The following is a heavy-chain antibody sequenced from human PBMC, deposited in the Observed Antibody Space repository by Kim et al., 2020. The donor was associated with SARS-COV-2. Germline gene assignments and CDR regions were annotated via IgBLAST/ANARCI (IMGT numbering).Heavy chain of an antibody. V-gene: IGHV4-34*01. CDR3: ARGRSPLLWFGESPIYFDY. J-gene: IGHJ4*02. Sequence: KSRVTISVDTSKNQFSLKLSSVTAADTAVYYCARGRSPLLWFGESPIYFDYWGQGTLVTVSS. D-gene: IGHD3-10*01.